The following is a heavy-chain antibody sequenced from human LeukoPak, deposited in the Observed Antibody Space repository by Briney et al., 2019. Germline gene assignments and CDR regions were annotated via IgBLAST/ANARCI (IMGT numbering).Heavy chain of an antibody. D-gene: IGHD3-3*01. CDR2: IHYTGST. Sequence: PSETLSLTCTVSGDSINNNYWGWIRQHPGKGLEWIGYIHYTGSTNYNPSLKSRVIISVDTSKNQFSLKLSSVTAAETAIYYCARAQFSYDFWSDYYLNAFDVWGQGTMVIVSS. J-gene: IGHJ3*01. V-gene: IGHV4-59*01. CDR3: ARAQFSYDFWSDYYLNAFDV. CDR1: GDSINNNY.